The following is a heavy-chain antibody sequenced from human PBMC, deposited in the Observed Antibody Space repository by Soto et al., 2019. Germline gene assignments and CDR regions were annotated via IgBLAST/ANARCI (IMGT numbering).Heavy chain of an antibody. Sequence: SETLSLTCTVSGDSISSGNKYWSWIRQAPGKGLEWIGYIFSSGTTYFNPSLKSRLTMSLDTSQNQFSLRLASVTDADSAVYYCARVPSPFDYYYAMDVWGQGTTVTVSS. V-gene: IGHV4-30-4*01. D-gene: IGHD3-16*01. CDR2: IFSSGTT. CDR3: ARVPSPFDYYYAMDV. CDR1: GDSISSGNKY. J-gene: IGHJ6*02.